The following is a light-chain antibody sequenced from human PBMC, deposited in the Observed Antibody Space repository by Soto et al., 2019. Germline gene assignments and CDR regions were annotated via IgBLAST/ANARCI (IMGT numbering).Light chain of an antibody. CDR1: SSDVGGYND. Sequence: QSALTQPASVSGAPGQSITISCTGTSSDVGGYNDVSWYQQHPGKAPKLIIYAVSNRPSGVSNRFSGSKSGNTASLTISGLQAEDEADYYCRSYTSSSTPWVFGGGTKLTVL. CDR3: RSYTSSSTPWV. J-gene: IGLJ3*02. CDR2: AVS. V-gene: IGLV2-14*01.